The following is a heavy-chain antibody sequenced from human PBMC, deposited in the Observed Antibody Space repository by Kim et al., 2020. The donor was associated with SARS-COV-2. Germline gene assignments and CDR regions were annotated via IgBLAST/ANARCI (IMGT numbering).Heavy chain of an antibody. Sequence: GESLKISCKASGYIFSNYWIGWVRQMPGKGLDWMGMIYPGDSDTRYSPSFQGQVTISADKSISTAYLQWSSLKASDTVMYFCARPTRPGIAVAGFDYWGLGTLVTVSS. CDR1: GYIFSNYW. V-gene: IGHV5-51*01. CDR3: ARPTRPGIAVAGFDY. CDR2: IYPGDSDT. J-gene: IGHJ4*02. D-gene: IGHD6-19*01.